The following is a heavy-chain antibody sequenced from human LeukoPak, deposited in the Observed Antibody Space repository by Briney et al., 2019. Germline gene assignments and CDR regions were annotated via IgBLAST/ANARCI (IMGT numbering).Heavy chain of an antibody. V-gene: IGHV1-2*04. CDR2: INPNSGGT. CDR1: GYTFTGYY. Sequence: ASVKVSCKASGYTFTGYYMHWVRQAPGQGLEWMGWINPNSGGTNYAQKSQGWVTMTRDTSISTAYMELSRLRSDDTAVYYCARAMSSYSSGWYFDYWGQGTLVTVSS. CDR3: ARAMSSYSSGWYFDY. D-gene: IGHD6-19*01. J-gene: IGHJ4*02.